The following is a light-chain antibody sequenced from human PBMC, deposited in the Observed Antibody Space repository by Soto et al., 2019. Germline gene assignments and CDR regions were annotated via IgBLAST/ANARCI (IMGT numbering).Light chain of an antibody. CDR3: QQYGSSPRT. J-gene: IGKJ1*01. V-gene: IGKV3-20*01. CDR1: QSVSSSY. Sequence: EIVLTQSPGTLSLSPGERATLSCRASQSVSSSYLAWYQQKPGQAPSLLIYGASSRATGTPDRFSGSGSGIDFTITISRLEPEDFAVYYCQQYGSSPRTFGQGTKVEIK. CDR2: GAS.